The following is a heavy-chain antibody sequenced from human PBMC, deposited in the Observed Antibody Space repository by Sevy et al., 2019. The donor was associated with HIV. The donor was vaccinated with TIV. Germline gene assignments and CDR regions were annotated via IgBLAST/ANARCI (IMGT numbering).Heavy chain of an antibody. CDR3: ATAKGAYYDPYYLDY. CDR1: GFIFISYA. CDR2: ISGSAGST. J-gene: IGHJ4*02. D-gene: IGHD3-22*01. V-gene: IGHV3-23*01. Sequence: GGSLRLSCAASGFIFISYAMTWVRQAPGKGLEWVSAISGSAGSTYYADSVKGRFTISRDNSKDTLYLQMNSLRAEDMAVYYCATAKGAYYDPYYLDYWGQGALVTVSS.